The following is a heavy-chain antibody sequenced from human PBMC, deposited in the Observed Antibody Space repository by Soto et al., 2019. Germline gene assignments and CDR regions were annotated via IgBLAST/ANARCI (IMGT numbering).Heavy chain of an antibody. J-gene: IGHJ4*02. Sequence: EVQLVESGGGLVKPGGSLRLSCAASGFTFSNYNMNWVRQAPGKGLEWVSSISSSSSYIYYADSVKGRFTISRDNAKNSPYLQMNSLRAEDTAVYYCARGSAEAGTAAIDHGGQGTLVTVSS. D-gene: IGHD6-19*01. CDR1: GFTFSNYN. V-gene: IGHV3-21*01. CDR2: ISSSSSYI. CDR3: ARGSAEAGTAAIDH.